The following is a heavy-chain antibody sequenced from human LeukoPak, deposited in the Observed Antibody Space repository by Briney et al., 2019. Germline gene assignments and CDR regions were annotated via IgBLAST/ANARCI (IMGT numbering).Heavy chain of an antibody. Sequence: PSETLSLTCAVYGGSFSGYYWSWIRQPPGKGLEWIGYIYYSGSTNYNPSLKNRVTISVDTSKNQFSLKLSSVTAADTAVYYCASGVAVAGIPSLYFDYWGQGTLVTVSS. D-gene: IGHD6-19*01. J-gene: IGHJ4*02. CDR2: IYYSGST. CDR1: GGSFSGYY. V-gene: IGHV4-59*08. CDR3: ASGVAVAGIPSLYFDY.